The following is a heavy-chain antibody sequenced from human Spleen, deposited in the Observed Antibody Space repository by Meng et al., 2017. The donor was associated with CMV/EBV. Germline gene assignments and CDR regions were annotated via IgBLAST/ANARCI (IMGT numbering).Heavy chain of an antibody. V-gene: IGHV3-21*04. D-gene: IGHD2-21*02. Sequence: GGSLRLSCAASGFTFSSYSMNWVRQAPGKGLEWVSSISSSSSYIYYADSVKGRFTISRDNAKNSLYLQMNSLRAEDTAFYYCARRPCSGGDCYSFDFWGQGILVTVSS. CDR1: GFTFSSYS. CDR2: ISSSSSYI. J-gene: IGHJ4*02. CDR3: ARRPCSGGDCYSFDF.